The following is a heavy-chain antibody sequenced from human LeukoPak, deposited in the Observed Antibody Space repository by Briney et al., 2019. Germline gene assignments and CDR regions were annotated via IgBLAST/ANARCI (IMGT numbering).Heavy chain of an antibody. CDR2: ISSSGSTI. Sequence: GGSLRLSCAASGFTFSSYEMNWVRQAPGKGLEWVSYISSSGSTIYYADSVKGRFTISRDNSKNTLYLQMNSLRAEDTAVYYCAKSGFVLRYFELNLCFDYWGQGTLVTVSS. CDR3: AKSGFVLRYFELNLCFDY. V-gene: IGHV3-48*03. CDR1: GFTFSSYE. D-gene: IGHD3-9*01. J-gene: IGHJ4*02.